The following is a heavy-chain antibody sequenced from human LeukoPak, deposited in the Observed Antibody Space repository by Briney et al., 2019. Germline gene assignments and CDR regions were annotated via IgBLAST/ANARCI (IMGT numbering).Heavy chain of an antibody. CDR1: GGSISSNEYY. D-gene: IGHD5-18*01. Sequence: PSETLSLTCNVSGGSISSNEYYWGWIRQPPGKGLEWIANMYYSGSTYYNPSLKSRVTISVDTSKNQFSLKLTSVTAADTAVYYCARAAAMAFDYWGQGTLVTVSS. V-gene: IGHV4-39*07. CDR2: MYYSGST. J-gene: IGHJ4*02. CDR3: ARAAAMAFDY.